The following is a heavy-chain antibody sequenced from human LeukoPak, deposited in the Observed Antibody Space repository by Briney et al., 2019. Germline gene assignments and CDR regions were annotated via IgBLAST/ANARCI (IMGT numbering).Heavy chain of an antibody. V-gene: IGHV4-34*01. Sequence: SETLSLTCAVYGGSFSGYYWSWIRQPPGKGLEWIGEINHSGSTNYNPSLKSRVTISVDTSKNQFSLKLSSVTAADTAVYYCARDLGMNWGQGTLVTVSS. D-gene: IGHD3-16*01. J-gene: IGHJ4*02. CDR1: GGSFSGYY. CDR2: INHSGST. CDR3: ARDLGMN.